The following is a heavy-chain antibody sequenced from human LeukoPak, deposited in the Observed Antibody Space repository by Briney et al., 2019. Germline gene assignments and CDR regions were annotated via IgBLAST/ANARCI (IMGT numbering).Heavy chain of an antibody. CDR1: GFTFSSYA. Sequence: GGSLRLSCAASGFTFSSYAMHWVRQAPGKGLEWVAVIPYDGSNKYYADSVKGRFTISRDNSKNTLYLQMNSLRAEDTAVYYCARVARVAGTFGYWGQGTLVTVSS. D-gene: IGHD6-19*01. J-gene: IGHJ4*02. CDR3: ARVARVAGTFGY. V-gene: IGHV3-30-3*01. CDR2: IPYDGSNK.